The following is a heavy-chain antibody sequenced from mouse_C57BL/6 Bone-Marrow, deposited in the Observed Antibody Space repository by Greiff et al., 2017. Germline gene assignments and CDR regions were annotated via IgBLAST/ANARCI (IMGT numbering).Heavy chain of an antibody. J-gene: IGHJ1*03. CDR1: GYSFTDYN. V-gene: IGHV1-39*01. CDR3: ARSRDGRDWYFDV. D-gene: IGHD2-3*01. Sequence: VQLKESGPELVKPGASVKISCKASGYSFTDYNMNWVKQSTGKSLEWIGVINPNYGTTSYNQKFKGKATLTVDQSSSTAYMQLNSLTSEDSAVYYCARSRDGRDWYFDVWGTGTTVTVSA. CDR2: INPNYGTT.